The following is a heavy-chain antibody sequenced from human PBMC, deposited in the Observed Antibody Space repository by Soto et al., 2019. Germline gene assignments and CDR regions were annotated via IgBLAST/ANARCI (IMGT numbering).Heavy chain of an antibody. V-gene: IGHV1-8*02. D-gene: IGHD5-18*01. J-gene: IGHJ5*02. Sequence: QVQLVQSGAEVKKPGASVKVSCKASGYTFTNNDVSWVRQATGQGLEWMGWMNPGSGDTGYAQKFQGRVTMTRDISIATAYMELNSLKSEDTAIYYCARMESFGSLNWFDPWGPGTLVTVAS. CDR1: GYTFTNND. CDR2: MNPGSGDT. CDR3: ARMESFGSLNWFDP.